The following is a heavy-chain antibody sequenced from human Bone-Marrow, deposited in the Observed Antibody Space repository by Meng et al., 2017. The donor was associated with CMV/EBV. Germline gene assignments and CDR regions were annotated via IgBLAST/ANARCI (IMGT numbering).Heavy chain of an antibody. CDR1: GYTFTSYY. Sequence: ASVKVSCKASGYTFTSYYMHWVRQAPGQGLEWMGIINPSGGSTSYAQKFQGRVTMTRDTSISTAYMELSRLRSDDTAVYYCARPIGSFRFDPWGQGTLVTVAS. V-gene: IGHV1-46*01. CDR3: ARPIGSFRFDP. D-gene: IGHD3-22*01. CDR2: INPSGGST. J-gene: IGHJ5*02.